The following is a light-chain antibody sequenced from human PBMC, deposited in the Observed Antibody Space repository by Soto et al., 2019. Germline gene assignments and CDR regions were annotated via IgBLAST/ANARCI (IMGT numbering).Light chain of an antibody. CDR3: MQALQTPYT. CDR2: VSS. CDR1: QTLLHRNGYNY. J-gene: IGKJ2*01. Sequence: IAMTPSPLSLPVTPGEPASISCRSSQTLLHRNGYNYLDWYLQKPGQSPQLLIYVSSNRASGVPDRFSGSGSGTDFTLTISRVEAEDVGVYYCMQALQTPYTFGQGTKLEIK. V-gene: IGKV2-28*01.